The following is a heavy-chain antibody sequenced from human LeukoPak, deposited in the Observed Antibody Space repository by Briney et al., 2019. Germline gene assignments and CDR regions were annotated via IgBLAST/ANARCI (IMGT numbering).Heavy chain of an antibody. V-gene: IGHV1-2*02. CDR2: INPNSGGT. Sequence: ASVKVSCKASGYTFTGYYMHWVRQAPGQGLEWMGWINPNSGGTNYAQKLQGRVTMTRDTSISTAYMELSRLRSDDTAVYYCARVSRVGATNPIVGFDYWGQGTLVTVSS. CDR3: ARVSRVGATNPIVGFDY. CDR1: GYTFTGYY. J-gene: IGHJ4*02. D-gene: IGHD1-26*01.